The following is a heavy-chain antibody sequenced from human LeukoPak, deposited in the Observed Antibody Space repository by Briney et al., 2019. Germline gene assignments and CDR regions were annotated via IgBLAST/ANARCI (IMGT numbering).Heavy chain of an antibody. CDR3: AREYSGFDY. CDR2: SYHSGST. V-gene: IGHV4-61*08. CDR1: GDPISSHSDY. D-gene: IGHD5-12*01. Sequence: PSETLSLTCTVSGDPISSHSDYKWSWLRHPPGKGLEWIGYSYHSGSTNYPASLRGRVTISVDTYKNQFSVKLTSVTAADTAVYYCAREYSGFDYWGEETLVTVS. J-gene: IGHJ4*02.